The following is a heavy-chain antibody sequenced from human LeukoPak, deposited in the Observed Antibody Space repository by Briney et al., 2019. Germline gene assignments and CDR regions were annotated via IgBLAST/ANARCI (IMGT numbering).Heavy chain of an antibody. J-gene: IGHJ6*03. CDR1: GGTFSGYY. D-gene: IGHD3-10*01. V-gene: IGHV4-59*01. Sequence: SETLSLTCAVYGGTFSGYYWSWIRQPPGKGLEWIGCIYYSGYTNYKSSLKSRVTISVDTSKNQFSLKLSSVTAADTAVYYCARTTMVRGTYYMDVWGKGTTVTVSS. CDR3: ARTTMVRGTYYMDV. CDR2: IYYSGYT.